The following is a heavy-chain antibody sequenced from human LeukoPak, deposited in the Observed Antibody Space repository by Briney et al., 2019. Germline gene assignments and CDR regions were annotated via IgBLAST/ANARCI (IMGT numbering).Heavy chain of an antibody. J-gene: IGHJ4*02. CDR1: GYTFTSYD. Sequence: GASVKVSCKASGYTFTSYDINWVRQATGQGLEWMGWMNPNSGNTGYAQKFQGRVTITADKSTSTAYMELSSLRSEDTAVYYCARVGGARDGYNFDYWGQGTLVTVSS. V-gene: IGHV1-8*03. CDR3: ARVGGARDGYNFDY. D-gene: IGHD5-24*01. CDR2: MNPNSGNT.